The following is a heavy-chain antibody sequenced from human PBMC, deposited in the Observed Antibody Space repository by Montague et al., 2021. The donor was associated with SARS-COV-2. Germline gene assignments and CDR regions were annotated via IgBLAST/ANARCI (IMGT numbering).Heavy chain of an antibody. J-gene: IGHJ4*02. CDR1: GDSISSSYYQ. Sequence: SETLSLTCTVSGDSISSSYYQWGWIRQHPGKGLEWIGTIYSSGSTYYXXXLKSRVTISVDTSKNQFSLKLTSVTAADTAVYYCARLLYGSYYFYFDYWGQGTLVTVSS. CDR3: ARLLYGSYYFYFDY. CDR2: IYSSGST. D-gene: IGHD1-26*01. V-gene: IGHV4-39*01.